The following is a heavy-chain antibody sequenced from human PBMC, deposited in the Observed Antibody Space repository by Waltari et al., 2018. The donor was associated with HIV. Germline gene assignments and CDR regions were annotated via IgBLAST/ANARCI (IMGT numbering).Heavy chain of an antibody. J-gene: IGHJ4*02. CDR3: ARALGRGYCSSTSCFFDY. D-gene: IGHD2-2*01. V-gene: IGHV1-8*01. Sequence: QVQLVQSGAEVKKPGASVKVSCKASGYTFTSYDINWVRQATGQGLEWMGWMNPKSGNTGYAQKFQGRVTMTRDTAISTAYMELSSLRSDDTAVYYCARALGRGYCSSTSCFFDYWGQGPLVTVSS. CDR1: GYTFTSYD. CDR2: MNPKSGNT.